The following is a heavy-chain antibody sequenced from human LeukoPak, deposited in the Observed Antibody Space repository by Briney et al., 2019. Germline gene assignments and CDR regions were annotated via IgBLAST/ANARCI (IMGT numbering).Heavy chain of an antibody. CDR3: ATGGSYFDY. D-gene: IGHD3-16*01. Sequence: GGSLILSCAASGFTLSNNDMSWVRQAPGKGLEWVSVIYSGGGTYYADSVKGRFTISRHSSKNTLYLQMNSLRAEDTAVYYCATGGSYFDYWGQGTLVTVSS. J-gene: IGHJ4*02. CDR2: IYSGGGT. V-gene: IGHV3-53*04. CDR1: GFTLSNND.